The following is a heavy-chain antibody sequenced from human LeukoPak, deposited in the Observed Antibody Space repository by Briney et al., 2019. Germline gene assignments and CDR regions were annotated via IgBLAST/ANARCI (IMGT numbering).Heavy chain of an antibody. CDR3: ARDLLSTIFGVVTPFWFDP. D-gene: IGHD3-3*01. Sequence: ASVKVSCKASGGTFSSHAISWVRQAPGQGLEWMGGIIPIFGTANYAQKFQGRVTITADESTSTAYMELSSLRSEDTAVYYCARDLLSTIFGVVTPFWFDPWGQGTLVTVSS. CDR2: IIPIFGTA. CDR1: GGTFSSHA. V-gene: IGHV1-69*13. J-gene: IGHJ5*02.